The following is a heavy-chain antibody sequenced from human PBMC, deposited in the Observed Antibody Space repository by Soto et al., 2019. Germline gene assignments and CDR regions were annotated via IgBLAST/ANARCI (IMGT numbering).Heavy chain of an antibody. J-gene: IGHJ5*02. CDR2: ISWDSGSI. CDR1: GFTFDNYA. D-gene: IGHD3-9*01. CDR3: ARDIVSTTGCFDP. V-gene: IGHV3-9*01. Sequence: PGGSLRLSCAASGFTFDNYAMHWVRQAPGKGLEWVSGISWDSGSIDYEDSVRGRFTISRDNARNSLYLRMSSLRPEDTAVYYCARDIVSTTGCFDPWGQGTLVTVSS.